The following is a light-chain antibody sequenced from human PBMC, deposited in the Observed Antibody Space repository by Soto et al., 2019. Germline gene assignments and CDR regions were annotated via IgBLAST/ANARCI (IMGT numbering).Light chain of an antibody. Sequence: EIVLTQSTATLSLSPGERATLSCRASQSVGTYLVWYQQKPGQAPRLLIYDASKRAIGIPDRFSGSGSGTDFTLTISSLEPGDSAVYYCQQRRAWPRVFGGGTRME. CDR2: DAS. J-gene: IGKJ4*01. V-gene: IGKV3-11*01. CDR3: QQRRAWPRV. CDR1: QSVGTY.